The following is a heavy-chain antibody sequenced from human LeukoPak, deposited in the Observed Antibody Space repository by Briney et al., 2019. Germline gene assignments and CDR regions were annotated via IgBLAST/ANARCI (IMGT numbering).Heavy chain of an antibody. CDR3: ARDYYDSSGYPFCDY. CDR1: GGSITSHY. Sequence: SETLSLTCTVSGGSITSHYWSCIRQPAGKGLEWIGRIYTSGGTTYNPSLKSRVTMSADTSKNQLSLKLSSVTTADTAVYYCARDYYDSSGYPFCDYWGQGTLVTVSS. CDR2: IYTSGGT. J-gene: IGHJ4*02. D-gene: IGHD3-22*01. V-gene: IGHV4-4*07.